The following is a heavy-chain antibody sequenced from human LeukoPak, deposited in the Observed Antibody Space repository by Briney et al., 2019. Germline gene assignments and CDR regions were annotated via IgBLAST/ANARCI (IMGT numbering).Heavy chain of an antibody. CDR1: GFTFSSYA. J-gene: IGHJ4*02. CDR2: ISYDGSNK. V-gene: IGHV3-30*04. Sequence: GRSLRLSCAASGFTFSSYAMHWVRQAPGKGLEWGAVISYDGSNKYYADSVKGRFTISRDNSKNTLYLQMNSLRAEDTAVYYCARVPHCSSTSCYSLGGDYWGQGTLVTVSS. CDR3: ARVPHCSSTSCYSLGGDY. D-gene: IGHD2-2*01.